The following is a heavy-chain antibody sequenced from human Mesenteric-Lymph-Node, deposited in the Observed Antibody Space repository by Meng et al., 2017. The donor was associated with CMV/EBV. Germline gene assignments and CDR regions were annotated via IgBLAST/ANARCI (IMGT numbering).Heavy chain of an antibody. CDR3: ASSADSSGYSSLGF. D-gene: IGHD3-22*01. J-gene: IGHJ4*02. CDR1: RYTFTGYY. CDR2: ISPNSGGT. V-gene: IGHV1-2*02. Sequence: ASVTVSCKASRYTFTGYYMHWVRQAPGQGLEWMGWISPNSGGTNYAQKFQGRVTMTRDTSISTAYMELTRLSSDDTAVYYCASSADSSGYSSLGFWGQGTLVTVSS.